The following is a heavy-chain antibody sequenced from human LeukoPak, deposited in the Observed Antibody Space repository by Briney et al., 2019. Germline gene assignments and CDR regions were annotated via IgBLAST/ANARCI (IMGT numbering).Heavy chain of an antibody. D-gene: IGHD1-26*01. CDR2: ISSSSSTI. J-gene: IGHJ4*02. CDR3: ARELGRENSGSYYGLDY. CDR1: GFTFSSYS. Sequence: PGGSLRLSCAASGFTFSSYSMNWVRQAPGKGLEWVSYISSSSSTIYYADSVKGRFTISRDNAKNSLYLQMNSLRDEDTAVYYCARELGRENSGSYYGLDYWGQGTLVTVSS. V-gene: IGHV3-48*02.